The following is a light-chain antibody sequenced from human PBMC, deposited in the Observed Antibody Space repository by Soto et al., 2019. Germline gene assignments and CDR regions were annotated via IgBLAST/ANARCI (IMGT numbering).Light chain of an antibody. CDR2: GAS. CDR3: QQYNTWPRT. J-gene: IGKJ1*01. V-gene: IGKV3-15*01. CDR1: QSVSSD. Sequence: ETVMTQSPATLSVSPGERATLSCRASQSVSSDLAWYQQKPGQAPSLLIFGASTRATGIPARFTGSRSGTEFTLTITSLQSEDFAVYYCQQYNTWPRTFGQGTKVESK.